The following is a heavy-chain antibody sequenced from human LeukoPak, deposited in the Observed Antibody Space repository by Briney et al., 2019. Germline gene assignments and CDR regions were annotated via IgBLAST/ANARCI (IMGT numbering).Heavy chain of an antibody. CDR1: GYSFTGYY. CDR2: INPNSGGT. CDR3: ARANYYDSSKYYFDY. D-gene: IGHD3-22*01. J-gene: IGHJ4*02. V-gene: IGHV1-2*02. Sequence: ASVKVSCKASGYSFTGYYMHWVRQAPGQGLEWMGWINPNSGGTNYAQKFQGRVTMTRDTSISTAYMELSRLGSDDTAVYYCARANYYDSSKYYFDYWGQGTLVTVSS.